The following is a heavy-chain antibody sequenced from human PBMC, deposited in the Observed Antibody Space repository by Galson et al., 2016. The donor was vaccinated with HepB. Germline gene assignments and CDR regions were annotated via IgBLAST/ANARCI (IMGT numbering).Heavy chain of an antibody. V-gene: IGHV3-23*01. J-gene: IGHJ3*02. CDR3: VNQTGYYYEEVLHI. D-gene: IGHD3-9*01. CDR1: GFPFNTYA. Sequence: LRLSCATSGFPFNTYAMAWVRQAPGTGLEWVSDVSGSGSSTAHADSVKGRFPISRDNSRSTLYLQMNSLRAEGTAIYDCVNQTGYYYEEVLHIWCQGTMVTVSS. CDR2: VSGSGSST.